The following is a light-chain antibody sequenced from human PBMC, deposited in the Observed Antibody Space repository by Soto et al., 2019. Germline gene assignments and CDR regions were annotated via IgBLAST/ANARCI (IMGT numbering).Light chain of an antibody. CDR1: QSVSSY. CDR3: QQRSNWPIT. CDR2: DAS. J-gene: IGKJ5*01. Sequence: EIVLTQSPVTLSLSPWERATLSCMASQSVSSYLAWYQQRPGQAPRLLIYDASNRATGIPARFSGSGSGTDFTLTISSLEPEDFAVYYCQQRSNWPITFGQGTRLEIK. V-gene: IGKV3-11*01.